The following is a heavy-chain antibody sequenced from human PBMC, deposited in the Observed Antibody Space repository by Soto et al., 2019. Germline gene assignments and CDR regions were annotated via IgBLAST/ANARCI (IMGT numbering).Heavy chain of an antibody. J-gene: IGHJ5*02. D-gene: IGHD5-18*01. CDR2: IIPIFGTA. CDR3: ARMNLGTAIVYNWLDP. V-gene: IGHV1-69*13. Sequence: ASVKVSCKASGGTFSSYAISWVRQAPGQGLEWMGGIIPIFGTANYAQKFQGRVTITADESTSTAYMELSSLRSEDTAVYYCARMNLGTAIVYNWLDPRAQGPLVTVCS. CDR1: GGTFSSYA.